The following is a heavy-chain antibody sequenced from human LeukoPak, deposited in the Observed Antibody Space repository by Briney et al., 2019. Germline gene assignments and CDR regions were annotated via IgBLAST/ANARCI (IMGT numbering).Heavy chain of an antibody. CDR3: ARLKGTMVRGVIMSNYYYYMDV. CDR1: GGSISSYY. Sequence: PSETLSLTCTVSGGSISSYYWSWIRQPPGKGLEWIGYIYYSGSTNYNPSLKSRVTISVDTSKNQFSLKLSSVTAADTAVYYCARLKGTMVRGVIMSNYYYYMDVWGKGTTVTISS. D-gene: IGHD3-10*01. J-gene: IGHJ6*03. CDR2: IYYSGST. V-gene: IGHV4-59*12.